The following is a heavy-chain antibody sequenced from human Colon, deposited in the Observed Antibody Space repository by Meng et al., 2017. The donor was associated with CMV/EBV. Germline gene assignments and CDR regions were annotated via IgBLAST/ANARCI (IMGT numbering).Heavy chain of an antibody. CDR2: IHHSGST. Sequence: HVQPQQWGAGLLRPSATLSLTCTVYGGSLSGYYWTWIRQPPGKGLEWIGEIHHSGSTFYNPSLNNRVSISVDTSKNQFSLNLRSVTAADTAVYYCSRGADPYKSGIYWGQGALVTVSS. D-gene: IGHD5-24*01. J-gene: IGHJ4*02. CDR1: GGSLSGYY. CDR3: SRGADPYKSGIY. V-gene: IGHV4-34*01.